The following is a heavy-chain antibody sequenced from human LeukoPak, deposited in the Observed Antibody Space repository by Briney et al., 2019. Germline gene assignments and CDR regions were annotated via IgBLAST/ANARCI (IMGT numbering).Heavy chain of an antibody. CDR2: IYYSGST. J-gene: IGHJ4*02. D-gene: IGHD4-17*01. CDR1: GGSISSGGYY. CDR3: ARYWLGDYGDYFDY. Sequence: SETLSLTCTVSGGSISSGGYYWSWIRQHPGKGLEWIGYIYYSGSTYYNPSLKSRVTISVDTSKNQFSLKLSSVTAADTAVYYCARYWLGDYGDYFDYWGQGTLVTVSS. V-gene: IGHV4-31*03.